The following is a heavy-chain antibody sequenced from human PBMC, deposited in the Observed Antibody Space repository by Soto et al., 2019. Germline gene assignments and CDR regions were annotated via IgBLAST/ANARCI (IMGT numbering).Heavy chain of an antibody. CDR1: GDAISSYN. V-gene: IGHV4-59*01. CDR2: IYYNGYSGSA. J-gene: IGHJ4*02. D-gene: IGHD3-22*01. CDR3: ARDRSYYYDSSGYYVY. Sequence: PSETLSLTCAVSGDAISSYNWNWIRQPPGKGLEWLGFIYYNGYSGSASYNPSLKGRGTISIDTSKNQFSLNLTSVIAADTAVYYCARDRSYYYDSSGYYVYWGQGTLVTVSS.